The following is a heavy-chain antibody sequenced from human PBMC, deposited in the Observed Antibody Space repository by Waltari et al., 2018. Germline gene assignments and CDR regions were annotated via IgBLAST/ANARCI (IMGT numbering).Heavy chain of an antibody. CDR1: GFTFSSYA. Sequence: EVQLLESGGGLVQPGGSLRLSCAASGFTFSSYAMSWVRQAPGKGLEWVSVSYIGGSTYYADSVKGRFTISRDNSKNTLYLQMNSLRAEDTAVYYCAKDPLPYYYDSSGYPEYWGQGTLVTVSS. CDR2: SYIGGST. D-gene: IGHD3-22*01. CDR3: AKDPLPYYYDSSGYPEY. J-gene: IGHJ4*02. V-gene: IGHV3-23*03.